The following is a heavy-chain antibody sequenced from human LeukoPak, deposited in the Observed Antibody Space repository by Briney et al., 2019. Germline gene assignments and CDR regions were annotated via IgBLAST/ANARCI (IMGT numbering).Heavy chain of an antibody. Sequence: ASVKVSCKSSGYTFTNYYVHWVRQAPGQRLEWIGWRNPNSGGTDYAQKFQGRVTMTRDTSISTAYMELSRLTSDDTAVYYCARGSGYDYNWFDPWGQGTLGIVSS. CDR3: ARGSGYDYNWFDP. CDR2: RNPNSGGT. V-gene: IGHV1-2*02. CDR1: GYTFTNYY. D-gene: IGHD5-12*01. J-gene: IGHJ5*02.